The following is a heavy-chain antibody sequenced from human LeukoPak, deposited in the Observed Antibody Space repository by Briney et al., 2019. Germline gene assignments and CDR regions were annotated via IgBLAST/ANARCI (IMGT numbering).Heavy chain of an antibody. V-gene: IGHV4-59*01. Sequence: SETLSLTCTVSGGSISSYYWSWIRQPPGKGLGWIGYIYYSGSTNYNPSLKSRVTISVDTSKNQFSLKLSSVTAADTAVYYCARGSRGGTHYWGQGTLVTVSS. J-gene: IGHJ4*02. D-gene: IGHD2-2*01. CDR3: ARGSRGGTHY. CDR1: GGSISSYY. CDR2: IYYSGST.